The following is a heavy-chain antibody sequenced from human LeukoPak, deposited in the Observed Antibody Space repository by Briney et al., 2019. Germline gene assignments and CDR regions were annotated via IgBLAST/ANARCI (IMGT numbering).Heavy chain of an antibody. Sequence: GGSLRLSCTASGFTLGGHDMTWVRQTTGAGLQWVAAVSAGHHAFYAGSVKGRFTVSREDAKNSLYLQMNSLRAGDTAVYYCVREARGYHYTYFDYWGQGSLVTVSS. CDR2: VSAGHHA. D-gene: IGHD5-18*01. J-gene: IGHJ4*02. V-gene: IGHV3-13*01. CDR1: GFTLGGHD. CDR3: VREARGYHYTYFDY.